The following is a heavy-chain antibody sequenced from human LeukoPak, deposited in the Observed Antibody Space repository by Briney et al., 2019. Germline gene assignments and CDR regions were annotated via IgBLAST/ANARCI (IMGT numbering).Heavy chain of an antibody. CDR1: GYSISSGYY. CDR3: ARDVVSGWYGREL. Sequence: SETLSLTCTVSGYSISSGYYWGWIRQPPGKGLEWIGNIYHSGSTYYNPSLKSRVTISVATSKNQFSLKLSSVTAADTAVYYCARDVVSGWYGRELWGQGTLVTVSS. CDR2: IYHSGST. D-gene: IGHD6-19*01. J-gene: IGHJ4*02. V-gene: IGHV4-38-2*02.